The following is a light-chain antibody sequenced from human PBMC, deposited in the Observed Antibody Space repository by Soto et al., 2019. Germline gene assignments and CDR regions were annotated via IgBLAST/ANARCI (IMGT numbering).Light chain of an antibody. CDR1: QSFSSP. V-gene: IGKV3-11*01. Sequence: EIVLTQSPATLSLSPGERVTLSCRASQSFSSPVSWYQQKPGQAPRLLIYDTSTRATGIPARFSGSGSGTDFTLTISSLEPEDFAVYYCHQRSNWLTWAFGQGTKVDIK. J-gene: IGKJ1*01. CDR2: DTS. CDR3: HQRSNWLTWA.